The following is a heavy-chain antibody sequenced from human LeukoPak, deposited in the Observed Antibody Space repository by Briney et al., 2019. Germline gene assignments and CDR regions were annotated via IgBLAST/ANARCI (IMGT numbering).Heavy chain of an antibody. CDR3: ARDLTYYDFWSGYAHYGMDV. J-gene: IGHJ6*02. CDR1: GFTVSSNY. CDR2: IYSGGST. Sequence: GGSLRLSCAASGFTVSSNYMSWVRQAPGKGLEWVSVIYSGGSTYYADSVKGRFTISRDNSKNTLYLQVNSLRAEDTAVYYCARDLTYYDFWSGYAHYGMDVWGQGTTVTVSS. V-gene: IGHV3-53*01. D-gene: IGHD3-3*01.